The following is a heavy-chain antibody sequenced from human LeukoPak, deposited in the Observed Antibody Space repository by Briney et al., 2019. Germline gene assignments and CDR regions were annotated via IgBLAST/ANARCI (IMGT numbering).Heavy chain of an antibody. J-gene: IGHJ4*02. CDR3: ARSRSVAGLYYFDY. D-gene: IGHD6-19*01. Sequence: SETLSLTCAVSGGSISSGGYSWSWIRQPPGKGLERIGYIYHSGSTYYNPSLKSRVTISVDRSKNQFSLKLSSVTAADTAVYYCARSRSVAGLYYFDYWGQGTLVTVSS. CDR2: IYHSGST. CDR1: GGSISSGGYS. V-gene: IGHV4-30-2*01.